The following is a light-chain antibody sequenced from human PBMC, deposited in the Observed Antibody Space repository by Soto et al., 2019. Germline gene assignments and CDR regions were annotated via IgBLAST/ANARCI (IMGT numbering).Light chain of an antibody. CDR2: GAS. CDR1: QTITNN. Sequence: EIVMTQSPATLSVSPGERATLSCRASQTITNNLAWYQQKPGQAPRLLIYGASTRAPGVPARFSGSESGTEFTLTISSLQSEEFALYYCHQYNNWPPATFGQGTKVEIK. J-gene: IGKJ1*01. CDR3: HQYNNWPPAT. V-gene: IGKV3-15*01.